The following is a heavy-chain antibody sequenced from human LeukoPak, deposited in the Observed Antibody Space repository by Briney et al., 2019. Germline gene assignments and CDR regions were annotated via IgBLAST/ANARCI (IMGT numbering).Heavy chain of an antibody. CDR3: ARDFCSGGSCYPDAFDV. CDR1: GFTFSSYG. CDR2: IWYDGTNT. J-gene: IGHJ3*01. Sequence: GGSLRLSCAASGFTFSSYGMHWVRQAPGKGLEWVAVIWYDGTNTYYADSVKGRFTISRDNSKNTLYLQMNSLRAEDTAVYYCARDFCSGGSCYPDAFDVWGQGTMVTVSS. D-gene: IGHD2-15*01. V-gene: IGHV3-33*01.